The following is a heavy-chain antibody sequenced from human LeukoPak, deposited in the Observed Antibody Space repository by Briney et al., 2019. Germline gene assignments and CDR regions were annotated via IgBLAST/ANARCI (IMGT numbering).Heavy chain of an antibody. V-gene: IGHV1-46*01. CDR3: ARDHFDSSGYYYLLGYFEH. D-gene: IGHD3-22*01. CDR1: GYTFTNCY. Sequence: GASVKDSCKASGYTFTNCYVHWVRQAPGQGLEWMGIIKPSGGVTSYALKFQGRVTMTRDTSTSTAYMELSSLRSEDTAVYYCARDHFDSSGYYYLLGYFEHWGQGTLVTVSS. CDR2: IKPSGGVT. J-gene: IGHJ1*01.